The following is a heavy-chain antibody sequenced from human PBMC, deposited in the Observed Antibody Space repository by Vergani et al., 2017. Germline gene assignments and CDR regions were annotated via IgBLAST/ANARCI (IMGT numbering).Heavy chain of an antibody. D-gene: IGHD3-3*01. CDR3: ARDKGNGYAQVPCFDS. Sequence: QVQLQESGPGLEKPSQTLSLTCTVSGAAISSGDDYWSWIRQPPGKGLEWIGYIYYTGSTYYNPSLKSRVTMLVDTSKNQFSLKLSSVTAADTAVYYCARDKGNGYAQVPCFDSWGQGMLVTVSS. CDR2: IYYTGST. V-gene: IGHV4-30-4*08. J-gene: IGHJ4*02. CDR1: GAAISSGDDY.